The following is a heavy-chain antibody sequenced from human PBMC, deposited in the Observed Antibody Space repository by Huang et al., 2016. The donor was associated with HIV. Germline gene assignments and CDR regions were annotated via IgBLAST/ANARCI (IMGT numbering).Heavy chain of an antibody. J-gene: IGHJ6*02. CDR3: ARHGRVAGHYYNNMDV. CDR1: GGSISSSSYH. D-gene: IGHD6-19*01. CDR2: IYYSGNT. V-gene: IGHV4-39*01. Sequence: LQLQESGPGLVKSSETLSLICTVSGGSISSSSYHWGWIRQPPGKGPEWIGSIYYSGNTYYNPPLKSRVTISVDTSKNQFSLKVNSVTAADTAVYYCARHGRVAGHYYNNMDVWGRGTTVTVSS.